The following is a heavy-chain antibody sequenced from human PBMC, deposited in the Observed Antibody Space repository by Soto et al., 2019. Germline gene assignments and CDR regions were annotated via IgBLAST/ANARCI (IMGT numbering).Heavy chain of an antibody. J-gene: IGHJ4*02. CDR3: AKGRASDCPGCTQDY. D-gene: IGHD2-21*02. CDR1: ALTFSSYA. V-gene: IGHV3-23*01. CDR2: VRGSGDST. Sequence: EVQLLESGGGLAQSGGSLRLSCAASALTFSSYAMSWVRQAPGKGLEWVSAVRGSGDSTYYADSVKGRFTISRDNSKNTLYLQMNSLRAEDTAVYYCAKGRASDCPGCTQDYWGQGTLVTVSS.